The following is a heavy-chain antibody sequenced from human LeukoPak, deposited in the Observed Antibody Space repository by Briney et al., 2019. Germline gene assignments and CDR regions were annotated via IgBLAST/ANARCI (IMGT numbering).Heavy chain of an antibody. CDR3: AKDVAPGSGWDLGY. CDR2: IYNSGAKI. Sequence: GGSLRLSCAVSGLTFSTYSMTWVRQGPGKGLEWVSSIYNSGAKIFYADSVKGRFTISRDNSKNMLYLQMNSLRVEDTAVYYCAKDVAPGSGWDLGYWGQGTLVTVSS. CDR1: GLTFSTYS. D-gene: IGHD6-19*01. J-gene: IGHJ4*02. V-gene: IGHV3-23*01.